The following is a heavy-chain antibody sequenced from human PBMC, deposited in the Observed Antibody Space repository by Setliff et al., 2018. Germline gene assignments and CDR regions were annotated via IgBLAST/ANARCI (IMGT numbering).Heavy chain of an antibody. V-gene: IGHV4-38-2*01. D-gene: IGHD3-16*01. CDR1: GYSISSGYY. J-gene: IGHJ6*03. Sequence: PSETLSLTCGVSGYSISSGYYWGWIRQPPGKGLEWIGEINHSGSTNYNPSLKSRVAISVDTSKNQFSLKLSSVTAADTAVYYCARAYSYYYYYMDVWGKGTTVTVSS. CDR3: ARAYSYYYYYMDV. CDR2: INHSGST.